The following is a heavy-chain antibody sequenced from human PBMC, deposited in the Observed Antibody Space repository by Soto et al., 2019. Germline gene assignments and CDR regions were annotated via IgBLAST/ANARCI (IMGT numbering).Heavy chain of an antibody. CDR3: ARTGATVYYYYYGMDV. CDR2: IYHSGST. Sequence: SETLSLTCAVSGGSISSSNCWSLVRQPPGKGLEWIGEIYHSGSTNYNPSLKSRVTISVDKSKNQFSLKLSSVTAADTAVYYCARTGATVYYYYYGMDVWGQGTTVTVSS. CDR1: GGSISSSNC. J-gene: IGHJ6*02. V-gene: IGHV4-4*02. D-gene: IGHD1-26*01.